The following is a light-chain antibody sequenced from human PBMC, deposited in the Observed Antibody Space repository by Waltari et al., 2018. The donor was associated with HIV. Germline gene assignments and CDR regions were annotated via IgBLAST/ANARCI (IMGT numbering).Light chain of an antibody. CDR1: SSDVGGYNL. Sequence: QSALTQPASVSGSPGQSITISCTGTSSDVGGYNLVSWYQQHPGKAPKLMIYEVSKRPSCVSNRFSGSKSVNPASLTISGLQAEDDADYYCCAYAGSTTYVIFGVGTKLTVL. CDR2: EVS. CDR3: CAYAGSTTYVI. V-gene: IGLV2-23*02. J-gene: IGLJ2*01.